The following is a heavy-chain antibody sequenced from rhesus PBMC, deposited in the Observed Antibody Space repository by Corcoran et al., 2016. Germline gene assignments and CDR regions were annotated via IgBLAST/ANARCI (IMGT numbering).Heavy chain of an antibody. V-gene: IGHV4-122*02. CDR3: ARGGRRYCTGSGCYARDAFDF. J-gene: IGHJ3*01. D-gene: IGHD2-21*01. CDR2: ISYSGST. Sequence: QLQLQESGPGLVKPSETLSLTCAVSGYSISSGYGWSWIRQPPGKGLEWIGYISYSGSTSYNPSLQSRVTISRDTSKNQFSLKLSSVPAADTAVYYCARGGRRYCTGSGCYARDAFDFWGQGLRVTVSS. CDR1: GYSISSGYG.